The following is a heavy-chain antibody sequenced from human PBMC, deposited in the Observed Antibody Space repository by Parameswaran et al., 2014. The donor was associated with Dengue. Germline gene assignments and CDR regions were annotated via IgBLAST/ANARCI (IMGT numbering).Heavy chain of an antibody. CDR3: ARVPYYDSSGVFDY. J-gene: IGHJ4*02. CDR2: IYYSGST. V-gene: IGHV4-39*07. D-gene: IGHD3-22*01. Sequence: WIRQPPGKGLEWIGSIYYSGSTYYNPSLKSRVTISVDTSKNQFSLKLSSVTAADTAVYYCARVPYYDSSGVFDYWGQGTLVTVSS.